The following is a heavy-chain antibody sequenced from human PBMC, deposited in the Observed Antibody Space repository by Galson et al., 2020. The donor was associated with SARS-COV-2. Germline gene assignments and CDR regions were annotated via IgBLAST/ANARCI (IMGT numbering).Heavy chain of an antibody. J-gene: IGHJ6*02. V-gene: IGHV4-61*02. CDR3: ARTADGLGV. CDR2: IYNTGST. CDR1: GESITNDNYY. Sequence: SETLSLTCTVSGESITNDNYYWSWIRQPAWKRLEWIGRIYNTGSTNYNPSLRSRVTMSVDTYRNQFSLQLRFVTAADTAVYYCARTADGLGVWGQGTTVTVSS.